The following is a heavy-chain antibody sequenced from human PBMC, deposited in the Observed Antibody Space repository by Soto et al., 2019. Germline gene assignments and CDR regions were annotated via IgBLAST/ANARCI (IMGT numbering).Heavy chain of an antibody. J-gene: IGHJ6*02. CDR3: VREQLLHYQYGVDV. V-gene: IGHV4-59*07. Sequence: QVQLQESGPALVRPSDSLSLMCSVSGVPITTFYWSWIRQAPGKGLEYIGYIYYGGSTHYNPAPTSRVTISVDTANNEFSLTLRSVTAASTSAYYCVREQLLHYQYGVDVWGQGTTVIV. CDR1: GVPITTFY. D-gene: IGHD3-10*01. CDR2: IYYGGST.